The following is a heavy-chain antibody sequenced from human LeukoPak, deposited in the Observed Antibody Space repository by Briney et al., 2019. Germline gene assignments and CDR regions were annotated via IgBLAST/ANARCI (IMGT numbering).Heavy chain of an antibody. CDR3: ARLRMELDY. J-gene: IGHJ4*02. CDR1: GGSISSSSYY. V-gene: IGHV4-39*01. D-gene: IGHD1-1*01. Sequence: SETLSLTCAVSGGSISSSSYYWGWIRQPPGKGLEWIGSIYYSGSTYYNPSLKSRVTISVDTSKNQFSLKLSSVTAADTAVYYCARLRMELDYWGQGTLVTVSS. CDR2: IYYSGST.